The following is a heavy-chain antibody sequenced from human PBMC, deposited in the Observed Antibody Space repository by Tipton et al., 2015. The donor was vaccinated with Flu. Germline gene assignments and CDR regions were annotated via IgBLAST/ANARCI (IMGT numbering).Heavy chain of an antibody. CDR2: ISGGGRFT. CDR1: GFTFSSYA. CDR3: AKDSSSGNYFAEYFQH. V-gene: IGHV3-23*01. Sequence: SLRLSCAASGFTFSSYAMSWVRQAPGKGLEWVSTISGGGRFTYYADSVKGRFTISRDNSKNTLYLQMNSLRAEDTAVYYCAKDSSSGNYFAEYFQHWGPGTLVTVSS. D-gene: IGHD1-26*01. J-gene: IGHJ1*01.